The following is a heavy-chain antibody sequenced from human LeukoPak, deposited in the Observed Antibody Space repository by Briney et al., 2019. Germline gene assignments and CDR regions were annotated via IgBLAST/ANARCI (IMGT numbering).Heavy chain of an antibody. CDR1: GGSISSGSYY. J-gene: IGHJ4*02. V-gene: IGHV4-61*02. CDR2: IYTSGST. Sequence: SQTLSLTCTVSGGSISSGSYYWSWIRQPAGKGLEWIGRIYTSGSTNYNPSLKSRVTISVDTSKNQFSLKLSSVTAADTAVYYCARLRDSSGYYAFDYWGQGTLVTVSS. CDR3: ARLRDSSGYYAFDY. D-gene: IGHD3-22*01.